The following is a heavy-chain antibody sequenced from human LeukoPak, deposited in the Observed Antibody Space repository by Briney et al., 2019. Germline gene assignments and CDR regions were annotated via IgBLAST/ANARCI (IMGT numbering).Heavy chain of an antibody. V-gene: IGHV3-74*01. CDR3: ARPRYDSSAFRLNWFDP. CDR2: TNTDGTNT. Sequence: GGSLRLSCAASGFTFSTFWMHWVRQAPGKGLLWVSQTNTDGTNTNYADSAKGRFTISRDNAKKTLYLQMNSLKAEDTAVYYCARPRYDSSAFRLNWFDPWGQGTLVTVSS. D-gene: IGHD3-22*01. CDR1: GFTFSTFW. J-gene: IGHJ5*02.